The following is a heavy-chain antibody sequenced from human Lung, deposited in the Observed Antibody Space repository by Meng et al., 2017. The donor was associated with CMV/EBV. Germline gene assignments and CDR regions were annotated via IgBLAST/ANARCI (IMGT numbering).Heavy chain of an antibody. J-gene: IGHJ6*02. CDR2: ISSSGSTI. V-gene: IGHV3-48*03. D-gene: IGHD3-10*01. CDR1: GFTFSSYE. Sequence: SXAASGFTFSSYEMNWVRQAPGKGLEWVSYISSSGSTIYYADSVKGRFTISRDNAKNSLYLQMNSLRAEDTAVYYCARAGITMVRGVMVDYYGMDVWGQGXTVXV. CDR3: ARAGITMVRGVMVDYYGMDV.